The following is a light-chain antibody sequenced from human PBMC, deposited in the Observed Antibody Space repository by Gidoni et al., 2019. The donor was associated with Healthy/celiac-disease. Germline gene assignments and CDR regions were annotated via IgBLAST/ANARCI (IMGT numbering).Light chain of an antibody. Sequence: SVLTQPPSVSEAPGQRVTISCTGSSSNIGAGYDVHWYQQLPGTAPKLLIYGNSTRPSGVPDRFSGSKSGTSASLAITGLQAEDEADYYCQSYDSSLSVWVFGGGTKLTVL. CDR3: QSYDSSLSVWV. CDR1: SSNIGAGYD. V-gene: IGLV1-40*01. J-gene: IGLJ3*02. CDR2: GNS.